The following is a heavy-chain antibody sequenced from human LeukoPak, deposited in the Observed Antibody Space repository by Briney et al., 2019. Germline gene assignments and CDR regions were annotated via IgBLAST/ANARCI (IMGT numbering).Heavy chain of an antibody. CDR2: LKSDGST. J-gene: IGHJ1*01. Sequence: PGGALRLFCAASGFTFSSYWMHWVRQASGKGLVWVSRLKSDGSTNYADSVQGRFTISRDNAKNTVSLQMNSLRAEDTGVYFCARAPSEIGGYYPEYFRHWGQGTLVTVSS. V-gene: IGHV3-74*01. CDR3: ARAPSEIGGYYPEYFRH. CDR1: GFTFSSYW. D-gene: IGHD3-22*01.